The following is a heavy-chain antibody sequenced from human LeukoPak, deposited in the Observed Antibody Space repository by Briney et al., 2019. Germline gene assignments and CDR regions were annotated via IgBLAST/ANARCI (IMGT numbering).Heavy chain of an antibody. CDR2: LYYSGSS. CDR3: ARDRPDYSSGEHAFDI. J-gene: IGHJ3*02. D-gene: IGHD6-19*01. Sequence: SETLSLTCTVSGGSVSSSTYYWGWIRQPPGKGLEWIGSLYYSGSSYYNPSLKSRVTISVDTSKNQFSLKLSSVIAADTAVYYCARDRPDYSSGEHAFDIWGQGTMLTVSS. CDR1: GGSVSSSTYY. V-gene: IGHV4-39*07.